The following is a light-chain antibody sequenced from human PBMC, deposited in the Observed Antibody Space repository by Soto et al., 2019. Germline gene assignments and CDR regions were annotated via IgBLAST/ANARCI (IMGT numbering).Light chain of an antibody. V-gene: IGKV3-15*01. CDR1: QSISSN. CDR3: QQSNNWPRT. Sequence: EIVMTQSPATLSVSPGGRATLSCRASQSISSNLVWYQQKPGQAPRLLIYGASSRATGIPARFSGSGSGTEFTLTISSLQSEDFAVYYCQQSNNWPRTFGQGTKVDIK. CDR2: GAS. J-gene: IGKJ1*01.